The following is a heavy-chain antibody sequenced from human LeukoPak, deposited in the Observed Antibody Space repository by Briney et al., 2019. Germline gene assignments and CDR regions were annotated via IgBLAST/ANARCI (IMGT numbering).Heavy chain of an antibody. CDR2: IYPGDSDT. J-gene: IGHJ4*02. Sequence: PGESLKISCKGSGYSFTSNWIGWVRQMPGKGLEWMGIIYPGDSDTRYNPSFQGQVTISVDKSISTAYLQWSSLKASDTAIYYCARATCVNGICYTLYWGQGSLVTVSS. D-gene: IGHD2-8*01. CDR3: ARATCVNGICYTLY. CDR1: GYSFTSNW. V-gene: IGHV5-51*03.